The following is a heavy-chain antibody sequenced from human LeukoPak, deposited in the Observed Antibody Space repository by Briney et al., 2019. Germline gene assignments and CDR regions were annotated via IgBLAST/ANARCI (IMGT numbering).Heavy chain of an antibody. CDR2: INHSGST. J-gene: IGHJ5*02. CDR1: GGSFSGYY. V-gene: IGHV4-34*01. D-gene: IGHD3-3*01. CDR3: ARANDLRRGFDP. Sequence: KPSETLSLTCAVYGGSFSGYYWSWIRQPPGKGLEWIGEINHSGSTNYNPSLKSRVTISVDTSKNQFSLKLSSVTAADTAVYYCARANDLRRGFDPWGQGTLVTVSS.